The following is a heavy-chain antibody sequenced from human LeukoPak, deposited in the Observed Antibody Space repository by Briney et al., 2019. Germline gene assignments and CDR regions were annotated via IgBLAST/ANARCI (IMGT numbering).Heavy chain of an antibody. Sequence: GGSLRLSCAASGFTVSSNYMSWVRQAPGKGLEWVSVIYSGGSTYYADSVKGRFTISRDNSKNTLYLQMNSLRAEDTAVYYCARAGVGHKQSYYFDYWGQGTLVTVSS. CDR1: GFTVSSNY. D-gene: IGHD3-3*01. CDR2: IYSGGST. CDR3: ARAGVGHKQSYYFDY. V-gene: IGHV3-53*01. J-gene: IGHJ4*02.